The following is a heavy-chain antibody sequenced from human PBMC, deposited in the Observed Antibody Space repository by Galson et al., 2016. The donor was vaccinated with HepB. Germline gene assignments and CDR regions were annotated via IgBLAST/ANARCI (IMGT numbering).Heavy chain of an antibody. CDR1: GFSFSSSA. CDR2: TSNDGTKK. CDR3: VGGSYYRRHFDY. D-gene: IGHD1-26*01. Sequence: SLRLSCAASGFSFSSSAMHWVRQAPGKGLEWVALTSNDGTKKHYADSMKGRFTISRDNSKNTLYLQMSNLRPEHTAVYYCVGGSYYRRHFDYWGQGTLVTVSS. V-gene: IGHV3-30*03. J-gene: IGHJ4*02.